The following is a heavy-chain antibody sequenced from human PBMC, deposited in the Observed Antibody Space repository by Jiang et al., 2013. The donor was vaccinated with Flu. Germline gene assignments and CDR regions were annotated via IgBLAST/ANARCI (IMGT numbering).Heavy chain of an antibody. CDR2: IYWDDDK. V-gene: IGHV2-5*02. J-gene: IGHJ3*02. CDR3: ALSNPLIAAAYAFDI. Sequence: EWLALIYWDDDKRYSPSLKSRLTITKDTSKNQVVLTMTNMDPVDTATYYCALSNPLIAAAYAFDIWGQGTMVTVSS. D-gene: IGHD6-13*01.